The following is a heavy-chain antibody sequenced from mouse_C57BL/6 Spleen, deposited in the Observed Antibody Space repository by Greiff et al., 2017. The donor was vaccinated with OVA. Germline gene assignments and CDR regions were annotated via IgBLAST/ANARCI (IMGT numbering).Heavy chain of an antibody. CDR1: GFTFSDYY. J-gene: IGHJ3*01. CDR3: ARPPYGYDEAWFAY. V-gene: IGHV5-12*01. D-gene: IGHD2-2*01. Sequence: EVQGVESGGGLVQPGGSLKLSCAASGFTFSDYYMYWVRQTPEKRLEWVAYISNGGGSTYYPDTVKGRFTISRDNAKNTLYLQMSRLKSEDTAMYYCARPPYGYDEAWFAYWGQGTLVTVSA. CDR2: ISNGGGST.